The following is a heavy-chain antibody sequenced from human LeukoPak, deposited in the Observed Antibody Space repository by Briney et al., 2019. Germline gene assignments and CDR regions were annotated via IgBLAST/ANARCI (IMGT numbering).Heavy chain of an antibody. J-gene: IGHJ4*02. V-gene: IGHV5-51*01. D-gene: IGHD4-17*01. CDR3: ARPTTVTTEWLGGPFDY. CDR2: IYPGDSDT. CDR1: GYSFPSYW. Sequence: GESLKISCKGFGYSFPSYWLGWVRPRPGKGVEWMGIIYPGDSDTRYSPSFQGQVTISADKSISTAYLQWSSLRASDTAMYYCARPTTVTTEWLGGPFDYWGQGTLVTVSS.